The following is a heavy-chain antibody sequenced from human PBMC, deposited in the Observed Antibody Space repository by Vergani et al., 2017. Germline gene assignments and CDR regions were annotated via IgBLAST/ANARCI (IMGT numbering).Heavy chain of an antibody. J-gene: IGHJ3*01. V-gene: IGHV4-4*07. D-gene: IGHD3-22*01. CDR1: GGSISRYY. Sequence: QVQLQESGPGLVKPSETLSLTCTVSGGSISRYYWNWIRQPAGKGLEWIGRVYTSGSTSYNPSLRSRVTRSLDTSKNQFSLKLSSVTAADSAVYCCARGSTFYYDSSGFECAFDFWGQGTMVTVSS. CDR3: ARGSTFYYDSSGFECAFDF. CDR2: VYTSGST.